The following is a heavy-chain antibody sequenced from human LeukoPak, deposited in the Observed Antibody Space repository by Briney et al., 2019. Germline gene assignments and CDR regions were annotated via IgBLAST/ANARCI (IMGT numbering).Heavy chain of an antibody. CDR2: ISYDGSNK. V-gene: IGHV3-30-3*01. Sequence: GGSLRLSCAASGFTFSSYAMHWVRQAPGKGLEWVAVISYDGSNKYYADSVKGRFTISRDNSKNTMYLQMHSLRAEDTAVYYCERTRSSGWYEGPYYGMDVWGQGTTVTVSS. D-gene: IGHD6-19*01. CDR1: GFTFSSYA. CDR3: ERTRSSGWYEGPYYGMDV. J-gene: IGHJ6*02.